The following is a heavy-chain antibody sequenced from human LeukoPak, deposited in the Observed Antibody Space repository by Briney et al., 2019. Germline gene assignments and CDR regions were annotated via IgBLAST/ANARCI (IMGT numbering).Heavy chain of an antibody. CDR3: ARPEFDILTGYFFDY. J-gene: IGHJ4*02. V-gene: IGHV3-7*01. CDR2: IKQDGSDK. Sequence: GGSLRLSCAASGFTFSSYWMHWVRQAPGKGLEWVANIKQDGSDKYYVDSVKGRFTISRDNSKNTLYLQMNSLRAEDTAVYYCARPEFDILTGYFFDYWGQGTLVTVSS. D-gene: IGHD3-9*01. CDR1: GFTFSSYW.